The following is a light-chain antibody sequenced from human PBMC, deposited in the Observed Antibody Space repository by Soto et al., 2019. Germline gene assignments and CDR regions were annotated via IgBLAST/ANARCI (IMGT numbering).Light chain of an antibody. CDR2: AAS. Sequence: DIQLTQSPSSVAASVGDRVTITCRASQSVGSWLAWYQQKPGKPPQLLIYAASNLQGGFPSRWSCRGSGTYFTLTINTLQPADSETYYGQQATSFSITFGHGTRLEIK. CDR1: QSVGSW. CDR3: QQATSFSIT. V-gene: IGKV1D-12*01. J-gene: IGKJ5*01.